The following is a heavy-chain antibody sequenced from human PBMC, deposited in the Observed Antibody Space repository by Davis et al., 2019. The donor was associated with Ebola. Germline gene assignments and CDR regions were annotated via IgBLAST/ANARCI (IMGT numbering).Heavy chain of an antibody. D-gene: IGHD5-12*01. CDR2: IHHSGST. J-gene: IGHJ4*02. V-gene: IGHV4-34*01. Sequence: SETLSPTCAVYGGSFSGYYWSWIRQPPGKGLEWNGEIHHSGSTNYNPSLKSRVTISVDTSKNQFSLKLSSVTAADTAVYYCARGGWWLRSRGYSFDYWGQGTLVTVSS. CDR3: ARGGWWLRSRGYSFDY. CDR1: GGSFSGYY.